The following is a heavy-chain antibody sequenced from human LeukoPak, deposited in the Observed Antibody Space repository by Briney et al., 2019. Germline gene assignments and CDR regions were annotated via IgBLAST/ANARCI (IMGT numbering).Heavy chain of an antibody. CDR1: GGTFSSYA. V-gene: IGHV1-69*05. CDR3: ANRIPGHPAEDAFDI. J-gene: IGHJ3*02. D-gene: IGHD2-15*01. CDR2: IIPIFGTA. Sequence: ASVKVSCKASGGTFSSYAISWVRQAPGQGLEWMGRIIPIFGTANYAQKFQGRVTITTDESTRTAYMELSSLRSEDTAVYYCANRIPGHPAEDAFDIWGQGTMVTVSS.